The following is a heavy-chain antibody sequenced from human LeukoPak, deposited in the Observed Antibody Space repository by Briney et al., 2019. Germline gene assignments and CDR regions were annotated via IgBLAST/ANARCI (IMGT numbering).Heavy chain of an antibody. CDR2: ISYDGVND. D-gene: IGHD2-2*03. CDR1: GFIFSNYA. J-gene: IGHJ5*02. Sequence: PGGSLRLSCAASGFIFSNYAIHWVRQAPGKGPEWVAVISYDGVNDYYTDSVKGRFTISRDNSKNTLYLQMNSLRAEDTAVYYCARQMDIVVVPAATLFDPWGQGTLVTVSS. V-gene: IGHV3-30-3*01. CDR3: ARQMDIVVVPAATLFDP.